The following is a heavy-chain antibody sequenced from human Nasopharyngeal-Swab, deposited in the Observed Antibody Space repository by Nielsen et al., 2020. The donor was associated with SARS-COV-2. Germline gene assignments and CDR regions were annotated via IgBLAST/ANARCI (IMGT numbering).Heavy chain of an antibody. CDR2: ISGSGGST. D-gene: IGHD2-15*01. CDR3: AKDGGDGGPFDY. J-gene: IGHJ4*02. Sequence: PGKGLEWVSAISGSGGSTYYADSVKGRFTISRDNSKNTLYLQMNSLRAEDTAVYYCAKDGGDGGPFDYWGQGTLVTVSS. V-gene: IGHV3-23*01.